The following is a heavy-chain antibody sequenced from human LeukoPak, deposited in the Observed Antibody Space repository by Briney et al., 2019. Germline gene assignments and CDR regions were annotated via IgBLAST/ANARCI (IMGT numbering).Heavy chain of an antibody. Sequence: ASVKVSCKASGYTFTSYYMHWVRQAPGQRLEWMGWINAGNGNTKYSQKIQGRVTITRDTSASTAYMELSSLRSEDTAVYYCARPPVAGYNYFDYWGQGTLVTVSS. J-gene: IGHJ4*02. CDR2: INAGNGNT. V-gene: IGHV1-3*01. D-gene: IGHD1-1*01. CDR1: GYTFTSYY. CDR3: ARPPVAGYNYFDY.